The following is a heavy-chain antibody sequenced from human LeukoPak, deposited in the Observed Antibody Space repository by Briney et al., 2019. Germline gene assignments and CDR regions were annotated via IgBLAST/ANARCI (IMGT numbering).Heavy chain of an antibody. V-gene: IGHV4-34*01. CDR2: INHSGST. D-gene: IGHD1-26*01. CDR3: SRVSLGGSYYAADY. J-gene: IGHJ4*02. CDR1: GGSFSGYY. Sequence: SETLSLTCAVYGGSFSGYYWSWTRQPPGKGLEWIGEINHSGSTNYNPSLKSRVTISVDTSKNQFSLKLSSVTAADTAVYYCSRVSLGGSYYAADYWGQGTLVTVSS.